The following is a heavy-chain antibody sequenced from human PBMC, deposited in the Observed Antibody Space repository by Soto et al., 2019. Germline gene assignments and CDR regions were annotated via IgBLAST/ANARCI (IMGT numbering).Heavy chain of an antibody. Sequence: EVQLLESGGGLIQPGGSLRLSCAASGFTFGDYAMSWVRQAPGKGLEWVSNIFGGGNNPFSANSVKGRFRISRDNSKNMLFLQMDSLTVEDTAVYYCAKQEGHPVYLYHFDRWGQGTLVIVSS. CDR3: AKQEGHPVYLYHFDR. CDR1: GFTFGDYA. J-gene: IGHJ4*02. CDR2: IFGGGNNP. V-gene: IGHV3-23*03.